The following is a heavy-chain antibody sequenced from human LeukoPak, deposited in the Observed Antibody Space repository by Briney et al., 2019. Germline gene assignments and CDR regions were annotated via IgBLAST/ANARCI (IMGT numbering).Heavy chain of an antibody. CDR1: GGSINDYY. Sequence: SETLSLTCTVSGGSINDYYWSWIRQPPGKGLEWIGYIFYSGSGSTNYNPSLESRVTISVDTSKNQFSLKLSSVTAADTAVYYCARDPGGDYVHFDYWGQGTLVTVSS. CDR2: IFYSGSGST. D-gene: IGHD4-17*01. J-gene: IGHJ4*02. CDR3: ARDPGGDYVHFDY. V-gene: IGHV4-59*12.